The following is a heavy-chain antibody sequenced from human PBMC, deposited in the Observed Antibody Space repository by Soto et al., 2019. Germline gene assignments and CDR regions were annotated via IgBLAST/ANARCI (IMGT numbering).Heavy chain of an antibody. CDR2: IKGDGSIT. V-gene: IGHV3-74*01. D-gene: IGHD6-13*01. J-gene: IGHJ6*02. CDR1: EFTFSNYW. Sequence: GGSLRLSCAASEFTFSNYWMHWVRQAPGKGLVWVSRIKGDGSITNYADSVKGRFTISRDNAKNTLYLQMDSVTAEDTAVYYCARGLGYISSKYYYYGMDVWGQGTTVTVSS. CDR3: ARGLGYISSKYYYYGMDV.